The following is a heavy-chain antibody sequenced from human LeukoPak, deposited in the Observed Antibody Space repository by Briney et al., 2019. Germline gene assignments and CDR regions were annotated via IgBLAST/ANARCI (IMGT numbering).Heavy chain of an antibody. CDR3: AREGGGDRPHKTPDY. CDR1: GFTFSSYS. V-gene: IGHV3-48*02. J-gene: IGHJ4*02. D-gene: IGHD2-21*01. Sequence: PGGSLRLSCAASGFTFSSYSMNWVRQAPGKGLEWVSYISSSSSTIYYADSVKGRFTISRDNAKNSLYLQMNSLRDEDTAVYYCAREGGGDRPHKTPDYWGQGTLVTVSS. CDR2: ISSSSSTI.